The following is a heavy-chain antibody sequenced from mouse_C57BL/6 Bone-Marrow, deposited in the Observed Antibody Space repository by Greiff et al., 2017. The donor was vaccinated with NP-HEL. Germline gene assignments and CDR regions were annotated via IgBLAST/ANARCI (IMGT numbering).Heavy chain of an antibody. J-gene: IGHJ2*01. D-gene: IGHD1-1*01. CDR1: GFSLTSYA. V-gene: IGHV2-9-1*01. CDR3: ARNSLYYYGSSYDY. Sequence: QVQLKQSGPGLVAPSQSLSITCTVSGFSLTSYAISWVRQPPGKGLEWLGVIWTGGGTNYNSALKSRLSISKDNSKSQVFLKMNSLQTDDTARYYCARNSLYYYGSSYDYWGQGTTLTVSS. CDR2: IWTGGGT.